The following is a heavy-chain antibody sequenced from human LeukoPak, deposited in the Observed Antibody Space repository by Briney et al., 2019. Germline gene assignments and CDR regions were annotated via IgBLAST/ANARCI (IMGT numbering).Heavy chain of an antibody. D-gene: IGHD2-2*01. CDR1: GFTFSSYG. J-gene: IGHJ4*02. CDR2: ISGSSDYT. Sequence: GALRLSCAASGFTFSSYGMSWVRQAPGKGLEWVSAISGSSDYTFYADSVKGRFTISRGNSRNTLYLQMNSLRPEDTAVYYCAKQGLVPATAGDWGQGTLVTVSS. CDR3: AKQGLVPATAGD. V-gene: IGHV3-23*01.